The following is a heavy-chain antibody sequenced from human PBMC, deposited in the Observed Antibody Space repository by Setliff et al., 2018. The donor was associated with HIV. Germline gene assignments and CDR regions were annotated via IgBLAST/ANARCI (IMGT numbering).Heavy chain of an antibody. Sequence: PSETLSLTCTVSGGSISSSSYYWSWIRQPAGKGLEWIGRIYTSGSTTYNPSLKSRVTISIDTSKNQFSLQLSSVTAADTAVYYCARDWAAPYYYGMDVWGQGTTVTVSS. V-gene: IGHV4-61*02. D-gene: IGHD3-16*01. CDR2: IYTSGST. J-gene: IGHJ6*02. CDR3: ARDWAAPYYYGMDV. CDR1: GGSISSSSYY.